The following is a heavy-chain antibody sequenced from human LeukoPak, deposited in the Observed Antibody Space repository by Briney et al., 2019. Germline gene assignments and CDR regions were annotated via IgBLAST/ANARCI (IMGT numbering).Heavy chain of an antibody. Sequence: ASVKVSCKASGYTFTGYYMHWVRQAPGQGLEWMGRINPNSGGTNYAQKFQGRVTMTRDTSISTAYMELSRLRSDDTAVYYCARYRDFWSGLGLDYYYGMDVWGQGTTVTVSS. CDR3: ARYRDFWSGLGLDYYYGMDV. D-gene: IGHD3-3*01. V-gene: IGHV1-2*06. CDR2: INPNSGGT. CDR1: GYTFTGYY. J-gene: IGHJ6*02.